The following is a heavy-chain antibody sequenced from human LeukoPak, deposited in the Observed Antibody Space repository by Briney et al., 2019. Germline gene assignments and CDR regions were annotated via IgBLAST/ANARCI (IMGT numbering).Heavy chain of an antibody. D-gene: IGHD3-16*01. CDR1: DGSISNSSFY. J-gene: IGHJ4*02. V-gene: IGHV4-39*01. CDR2: IYYSGNT. CDR3: ARGSFMGHFDY. Sequence: SETLSLTCTVSDGSISNSSFYWGWIRQPPGKGLEWIGNIYYSGNTYYNSSLKSRVTISVDTSKNQFSLKLSSVTAADTAVCYCARGSFMGHFDYWGQGTLVTVSS.